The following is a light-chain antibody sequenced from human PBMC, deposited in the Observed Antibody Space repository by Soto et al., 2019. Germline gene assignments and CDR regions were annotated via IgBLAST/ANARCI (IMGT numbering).Light chain of an antibody. V-gene: IGKV1-5*01. Sequence: DIQMTQSPSTLSASVGDRVTITCRASQSSSSWLAWYQQKPGKAPKLLIYDASSLESGVPARFSGSGSGTEFTLTISSLQPDDFATYYCQQYNSYSWTFGQGTKVEI. J-gene: IGKJ1*01. CDR3: QQYNSYSWT. CDR2: DAS. CDR1: QSSSSW.